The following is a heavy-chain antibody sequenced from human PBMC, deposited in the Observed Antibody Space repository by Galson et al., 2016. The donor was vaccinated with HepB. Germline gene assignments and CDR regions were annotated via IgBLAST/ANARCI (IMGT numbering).Heavy chain of an antibody. Sequence: SETLSLTCTVSGDSLIHYYWGWIRQPPGKGLEWIGHIYYNGLTNYNLSLTSRLSMSVDTSSNQFSLKLSSVTAADTAVYYCGRWNEGLDYWGQGTLVTVSS. CDR2: IYYNGLT. J-gene: IGHJ4*02. V-gene: IGHV4-59*01. D-gene: IGHD1-1*01. CDR1: GDSLIHYY. CDR3: GRWNEGLDY.